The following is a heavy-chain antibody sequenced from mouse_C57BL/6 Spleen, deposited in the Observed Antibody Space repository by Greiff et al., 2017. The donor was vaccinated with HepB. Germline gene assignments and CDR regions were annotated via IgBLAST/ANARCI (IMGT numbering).Heavy chain of an antibody. CDR3: ARGGIITTVVATDWYFDV. CDR2: IDPNSGGT. CDR1: GYTFTSYW. V-gene: IGHV1-72*01. J-gene: IGHJ1*03. D-gene: IGHD1-1*01. Sequence: VQLQQSGAELVKPGASVKLSCKASGYTFTSYWMHWVKQRPGRGLEWIGRIDPNSGGTKYNEKFKSKATLTVDKPSSTAYMQLSSLTSEDSAVYYCARGGIITTVVATDWYFDVWGTGTTVTVSS.